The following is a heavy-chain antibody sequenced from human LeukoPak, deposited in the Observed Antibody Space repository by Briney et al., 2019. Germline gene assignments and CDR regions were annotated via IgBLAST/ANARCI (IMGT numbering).Heavy chain of an antibody. D-gene: IGHD5-18*01. V-gene: IGHV4-30-4*01. CDR3: ARGDTAMVTRPYFDY. Sequence: PSETLSLTCTVSGGSISSGDYYWSWIRQPPGKGLEWIGYIYYSRSTYYNPSLKSRVTISVDTSKNQFSLKLSSVTAADTAVYYCARGDTAMVTRPYFDYWGQGTLVTVSS. J-gene: IGHJ4*02. CDR2: IYYSRST. CDR1: GGSISSGDYY.